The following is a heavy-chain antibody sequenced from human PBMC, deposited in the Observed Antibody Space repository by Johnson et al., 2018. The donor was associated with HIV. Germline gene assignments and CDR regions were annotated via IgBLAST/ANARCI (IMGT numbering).Heavy chain of an antibody. Sequence: QVQLVESGGGLVQPGGSLRLSCAASGFTFSNAWMSWVRQAPGKGLECISCISGSGRTRYYADSVKGRFTISRANAKNSLYLQRNSLRADDTVGYYCARDSTLDMVTAFDIWGQGTMVTVSS. D-gene: IGHD3-10*01. J-gene: IGHJ3*02. CDR1: GFTFSNAW. CDR3: ARDSTLDMVTAFDI. V-gene: IGHV3-11*04. CDR2: ISGSGRTR.